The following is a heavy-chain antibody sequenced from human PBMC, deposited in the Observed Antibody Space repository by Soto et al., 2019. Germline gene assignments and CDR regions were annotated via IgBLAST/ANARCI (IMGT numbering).Heavy chain of an antibody. CDR3: AKSFMGFSYGKIDY. D-gene: IGHD5-18*01. CDR1: GFTFSNHA. CDR2: IIGSGGTT. V-gene: IGHV3-23*01. Sequence: PGGSLRLSCAASGFTFSNHAMNWVRQAPGKGLEWVSSIIGSGGTTYYADSVKGRFTISRDNSKNTLYLQMNSLRAEDTAVYYCAKSFMGFSYGKIDYRGQGTLVTVSS. J-gene: IGHJ4*02.